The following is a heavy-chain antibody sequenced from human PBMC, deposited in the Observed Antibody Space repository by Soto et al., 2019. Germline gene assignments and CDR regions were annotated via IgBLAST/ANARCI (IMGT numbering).Heavy chain of an antibody. Sequence: EVQLLESGGGFVQPGGSLRLSCAASGFTFTNXXXXXXRQAPGKGLEWVSTIGGGSGSTSYADSVKGRFSISRENSKNTLYLQMSSLRAEDTALYYCATRMYSTSWYYFVSWGQGTLVTVSS. V-gene: IGHV3-23*01. J-gene: IGHJ4*02. CDR1: GFTFTNXX. CDR2: IGGGSGST. CDR3: ATRMYSTSWYYFVS. D-gene: IGHD6-13*01.